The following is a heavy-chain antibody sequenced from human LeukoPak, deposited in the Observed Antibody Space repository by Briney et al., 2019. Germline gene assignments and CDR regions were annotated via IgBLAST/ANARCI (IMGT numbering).Heavy chain of an antibody. Sequence: GASVKVSCKASGGTFSSYAISWVRQAPGQGLEWMGRIIPILGIANYAQKFQGRVTITAEKSTRTAYEELGSLRSEDTAVYYCARPLVATIACYYYYGMDVWGQGTTVTVSS. CDR2: IIPILGIA. D-gene: IGHD5-12*01. V-gene: IGHV1-69*04. CDR3: ARPLVATIACYYYYGMDV. J-gene: IGHJ6*02. CDR1: GGTFSSYA.